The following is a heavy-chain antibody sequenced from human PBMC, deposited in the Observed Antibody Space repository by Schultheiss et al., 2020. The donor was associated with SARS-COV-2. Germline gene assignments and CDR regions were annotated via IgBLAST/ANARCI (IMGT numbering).Heavy chain of an antibody. CDR3: ARVRHQLLGGYFDY. CDR2: IYHSGST. J-gene: IGHJ4*02. Sequence: SETLSLTCTVSGGSISSYSWSWIRQPPGKGLEWIGYIYHSGSTYYDPSLKSRVTISVDRSKNQFSLKLSSVTAADTAVYYCARVRHQLLGGYFDYWGQGTLVTVSS. D-gene: IGHD2-2*01. CDR1: GGSISSYS. V-gene: IGHV4-59*12.